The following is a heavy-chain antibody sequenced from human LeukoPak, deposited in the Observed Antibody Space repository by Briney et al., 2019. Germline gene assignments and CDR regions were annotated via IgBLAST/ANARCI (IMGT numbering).Heavy chain of an antibody. CDR2: IKSDGST. V-gene: IGHV3-74*01. CDR3: ARAPSEIGGYYPEYLRH. D-gene: IGHD3-22*01. J-gene: IGHJ1*01. Sequence: GGSLRLSCAASGFTFSTYWMHWVRQAPGKGLVWVSRIKSDGSTNYADSVKGRFTISRDNAKNTVSLQMNSLRAEDTGVYYCARAPSEIGGYYPEYLRHWGQGTLVTVSS. CDR1: GFTFSTYW.